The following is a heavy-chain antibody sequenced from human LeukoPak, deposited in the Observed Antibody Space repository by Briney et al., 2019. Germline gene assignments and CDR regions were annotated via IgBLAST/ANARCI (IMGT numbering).Heavy chain of an antibody. J-gene: IGHJ6*03. CDR1: GYSISSGYY. CDR3: ARDKSSGWNYYYYYYMDV. D-gene: IGHD6-19*01. Sequence: PSETLSLTCTVSGYSISSGYYWGWIRQPPGKGLEWIGSIYHSGSTYYNPSLKSRVTISVDTSKNQFSLKLSSVTAADTAVYYCARDKSSGWNYYYYYYMDVWGKGTTVTVSS. V-gene: IGHV4-38-2*02. CDR2: IYHSGST.